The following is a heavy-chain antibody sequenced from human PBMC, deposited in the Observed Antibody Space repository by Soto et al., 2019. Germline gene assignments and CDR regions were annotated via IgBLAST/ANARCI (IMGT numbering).Heavy chain of an antibody. J-gene: IGHJ3*02. V-gene: IGHV3-30-3*01. CDR3: ARDPTQRYYDSSGYYYGFTFDI. CDR1: GFTFSSYA. CDR2: ISYDGSNK. Sequence: GGSLRVSCAASGFTFSSYAMYWVRQAQGKGLEWVAVISYDGSNKYYADSVKGRFTISRDNSKKTLYLQMNSLRAEDTAVYYCARDPTQRYYDSSGYYYGFTFDIWGQGTMVTVSS. D-gene: IGHD3-22*01.